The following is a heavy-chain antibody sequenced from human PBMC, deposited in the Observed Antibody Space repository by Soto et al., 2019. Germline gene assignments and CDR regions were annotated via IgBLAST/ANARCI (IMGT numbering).Heavy chain of an antibody. J-gene: IGHJ5*02. V-gene: IGHV1-46*01. CDR3: ARAYTTPCPGP. CDR2: INPTSGST. Sequence: ASVKVSCKASGYTFTNYYMHWVRQAPGQGLEWMGMINPTSGSTTYAQKFQGRVSMTRDTSTNTVYMELSGLRSEDTAVYYCARAYTTPCPGPWGQGTLVTVSS. D-gene: IGHD2-2*02. CDR1: GYTFTNYY.